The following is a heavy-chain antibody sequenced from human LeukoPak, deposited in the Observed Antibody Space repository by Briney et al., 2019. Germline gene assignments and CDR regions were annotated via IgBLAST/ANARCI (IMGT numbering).Heavy chain of an antibody. V-gene: IGHV1-46*01. D-gene: IGHD6-19*01. CDR1: GYTFTSYY. CDR2: INPSGGST. CDR3: ARAKVAGPQNYYYYYGMDV. J-gene: IGHJ6*02. Sequence: ASVKVSCKASGYTFTSYYMHCVRQAPGQGLEWMGIINPSGGSTSYAQKFQCRVTMTRDTSTSTVYMELSSLRSEDTAVYYCARAKVAGPQNYYYYYGMDVWGQGTTVTVSS.